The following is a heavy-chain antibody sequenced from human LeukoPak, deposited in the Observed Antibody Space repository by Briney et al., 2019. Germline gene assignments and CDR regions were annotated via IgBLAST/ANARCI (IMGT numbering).Heavy chain of an antibody. CDR3: AAREMAVSYYFDY. CDR1: GGTFSSYA. CDR2: IIAIFGTA. J-gene: IGHJ4*02. Sequence: SVKVSCKASGGTFSSYAISWVRQAPGQGLEWMGGIIAIFGTANYAQKFQGRVTITADESTSTAYMELSSLRSEDTAVYYCAAREMAVSYYFDYWGQGTLVTVPS. V-gene: IGHV1-69*13. D-gene: IGHD5-24*01.